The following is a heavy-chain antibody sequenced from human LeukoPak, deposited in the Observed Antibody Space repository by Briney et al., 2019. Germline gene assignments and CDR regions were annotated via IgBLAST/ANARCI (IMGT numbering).Heavy chain of an antibody. CDR2: IYYRGST. CDR1: GGFISSDY. V-gene: IGHV4-59*01. J-gene: IGHJ4*02. D-gene: IGHD3-22*01. CDR3: ARLSGYSSGHYYSDY. Sequence: SETLSLTCTVSGGFISSDYWSWIRQPPGKGLEWIGYIYYRGSTNYNPSLKSRVTISVDTSKNQFSLKLSSVTAADTAVYYCARLSGYSSGHYYSDYWGQGTLVTVSS.